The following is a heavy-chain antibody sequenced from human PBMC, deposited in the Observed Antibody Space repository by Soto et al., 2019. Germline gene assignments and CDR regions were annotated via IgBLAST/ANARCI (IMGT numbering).Heavy chain of an antibody. V-gene: IGHV4-39*07. CDR2: IYYSGTT. CDR1: GYSITSNSYF. CDR3: ARDTASFADYYYGMDV. D-gene: IGHD5-18*01. J-gene: IGHJ6*02. Sequence: PSETLSLTCTVSGYSITSNSYFWAWIRQPPGKGLEWIGSIYYSGTTYYNPSLKSRVTISVDRSKNQFSLKLSSVTAADTAVYYCARDTASFADYYYGMDVWGQGTTVT.